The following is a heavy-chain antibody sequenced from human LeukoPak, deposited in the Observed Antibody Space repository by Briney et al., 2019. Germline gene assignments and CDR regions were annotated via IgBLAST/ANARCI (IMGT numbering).Heavy chain of an antibody. J-gene: IGHJ3*02. V-gene: IGHV1-8*03. D-gene: IGHD5-18*01. CDR3: ARESDTALFDI. CDR1: GYTFTSYD. CDR2: MNPNSGNT. Sequence: ASVKVSCKASGYTFTSYDINWVRQATGQGLEWMGWMNPNSGNTGYAQKFQGRVTITRNTSISTAYMELSRLRSDDTAVYYCARESDTALFDIWGQGTMVAVSS.